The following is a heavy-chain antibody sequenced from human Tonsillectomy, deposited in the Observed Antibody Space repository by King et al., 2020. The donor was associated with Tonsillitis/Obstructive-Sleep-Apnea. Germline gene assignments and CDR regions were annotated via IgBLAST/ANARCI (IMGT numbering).Heavy chain of an antibody. V-gene: IGHV4-59*01. Sequence: VQLQESGPGLLKPSETLSLTCTVSGGSISSYYWSWIRQPPGKGLEWIGYIYYSGTTKYNPSLKSRVTISVDTSKNQFSLKLSSVTAADTAVYYCARDYSISEFYYMDVWGKGTTVTVSS. CDR1: GGSISSYY. CDR2: IYYSGTT. J-gene: IGHJ6*03. D-gene: IGHD6-6*01. CDR3: ARDYSISEFYYMDV.